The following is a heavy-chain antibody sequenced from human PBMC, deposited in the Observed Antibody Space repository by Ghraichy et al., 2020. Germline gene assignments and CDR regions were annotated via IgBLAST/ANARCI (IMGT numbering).Heavy chain of an antibody. CDR1: GDSIISSSYY. Sequence: SETLSLTCSVSGDSIISSSYYWDWIRQPPGKGLEWIGSIYYSGTTYYSPPLKTRVTVSIDTSKNQFSLRLKSVTATDTAVYYCARRAGGYQYFYGLDGWGQGTTVIVSS. CDR2: IYYSGTT. CDR3: ARRAGGYQYFYGLDG. D-gene: IGHD2-15*01. V-gene: IGHV4-39*01. J-gene: IGHJ6*02.